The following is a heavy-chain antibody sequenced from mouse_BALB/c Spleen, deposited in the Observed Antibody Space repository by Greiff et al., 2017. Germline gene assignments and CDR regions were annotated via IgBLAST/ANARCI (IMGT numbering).Heavy chain of an antibody. V-gene: IGHV3-2*02. CDR2: ISYSGST. Sequence: VQLKQSGPGLVKPSQSLSLTCTVTGYSITSDYAWNWIRQFPGNKLEWMGYISYSGSTSYNPSLKSRISITRDTSKNQFFLQLNSVTTEDTATYYCARDGFDYWGQGTTLTVSS. J-gene: IGHJ2*01. CDR1: GYSITSDYA. D-gene: IGHD2-3*01. CDR3: ARDGFDY.